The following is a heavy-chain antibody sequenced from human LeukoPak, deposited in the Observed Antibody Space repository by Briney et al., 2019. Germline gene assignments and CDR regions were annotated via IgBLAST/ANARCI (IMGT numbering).Heavy chain of an antibody. J-gene: IGHJ5*02. V-gene: IGHV3-21*01. Sequence: PGGSLRLSCAASGFTFSSYSMNWVRQAPGKGLEWVSSISSSSSYIYYADSVKGRFTISRDNTKNSLYLQMNSLRAEDTAVYYCARDRRAGWFDPWGQGTLVTVSS. CDR1: GFTFSSYS. CDR3: ARDRRAGWFDP. CDR2: ISSSSSYI. D-gene: IGHD6-13*01.